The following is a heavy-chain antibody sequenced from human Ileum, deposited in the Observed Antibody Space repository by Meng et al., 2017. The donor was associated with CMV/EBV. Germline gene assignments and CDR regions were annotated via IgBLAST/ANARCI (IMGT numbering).Heavy chain of an antibody. J-gene: IGHJ4*02. CDR1: AFTFTNSW. Sequence: GGSLRLSCVAPAFTFTNSWMTWVRQAPGKGLEWVGRIKNEVGGGTPDYAAPVKGRFTISKDDSKNTLYLQMNTLTTEDTALYYCTTDGGFYWGQGTLVTVSS. V-gene: IGHV3-15*01. D-gene: IGHD3-16*01. CDR3: TTDGGFY. CDR2: IKNEVGGGTP.